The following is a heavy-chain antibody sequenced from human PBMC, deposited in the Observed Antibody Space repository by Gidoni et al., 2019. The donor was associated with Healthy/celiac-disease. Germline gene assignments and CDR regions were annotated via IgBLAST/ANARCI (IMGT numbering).Heavy chain of an antibody. J-gene: IGHJ4*02. CDR1: GASISSGGYY. V-gene: IGHV4-31*03. CDR2: IYYSGST. Sequence: QVQLQESGPGLVKPSQTLSLTCTVSGASISSGGYYWSWIRQHPGKGLEWIGYIYYSGSTYYNPSLKSRVTISVDTSKNQFSLKLSSVTAADTAVYYCARGGRTDYGGNSARVFAYWGQGTLVTVSS. CDR3: ARGGRTDYGGNSARVFAY. D-gene: IGHD4-17*01.